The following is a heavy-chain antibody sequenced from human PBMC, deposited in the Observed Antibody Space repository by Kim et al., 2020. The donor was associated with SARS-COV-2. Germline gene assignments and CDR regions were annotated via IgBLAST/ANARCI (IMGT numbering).Heavy chain of an antibody. CDR2: MSFDGFSK. Sequence: GGSLRLSCVTSGSYIIHCVRQAPGKGLEWVAAMSFDGFSKYFVDSVKGRFTISRDDSKNTAYLELNSLRDEDSAVYYCATEGGTSGRCGYFDSCGQGTLV. CDR3: ATEGGTSGRCGYFDS. CDR1: GSYI. J-gene: IGHJ4*02. D-gene: IGHD2-15*01. V-gene: IGHV3-30-3*01.